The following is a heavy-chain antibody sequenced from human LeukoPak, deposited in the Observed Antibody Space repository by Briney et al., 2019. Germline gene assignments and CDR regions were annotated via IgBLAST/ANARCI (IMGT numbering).Heavy chain of an antibody. D-gene: IGHD3-22*01. V-gene: IGHV5-51*01. CDR1: GYNFSNYW. CDR2: IYPNDSDT. CDR3: ARPNITYYYDSSGYDGFDV. J-gene: IGHJ3*01. Sequence: GDSLKISCKGSGYNFSNYWIAWVRQMPGKGLEWMGIIYPNDSDTGYRPSFQGQVSISADKSINTAYLQWSSLKASDTAMYFCARPNITYYYDSSGYDGFDVWGQGTMVTVSS.